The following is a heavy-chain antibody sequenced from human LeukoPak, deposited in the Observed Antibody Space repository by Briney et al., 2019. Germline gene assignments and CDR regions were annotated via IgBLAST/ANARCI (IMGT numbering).Heavy chain of an antibody. V-gene: IGHV4-34*01. CDR3: ARDGEMATIENYFDY. CDR1: GGSFSGYY. J-gene: IGHJ4*02. CDR2: INHSGST. D-gene: IGHD5-24*01. Sequence: SETLSLTCAVYGGSFSGYYWSWIRQPPGKGLEWIGEINHSGSTNYNPSLKSRVTISVDTSKNQFSLKLSSVTAADTAVYYCARDGEMATIENYFDYWGQRTLVTVSS.